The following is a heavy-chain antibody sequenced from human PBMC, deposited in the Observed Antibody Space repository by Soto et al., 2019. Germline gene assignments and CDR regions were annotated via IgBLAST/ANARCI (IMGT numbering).Heavy chain of an antibody. J-gene: IGHJ4*02. V-gene: IGHV3-30*01. CDR2: VSYDGRKK. CDR1: GFSFTSYI. Sequence: QVQLVESGGGVVQPRRSLRLSCAASGFSFTSYIVHWVRQAQGKGLEWVASVSYDGRKKHNADSVKGRFSIARDNSKNSVYMQMNSLRTEETAVYYCARDKGLVFYFNFDSWGQGTLVTVSS. CDR3: ARDKGLVFYFNFDS. D-gene: IGHD1-26*01.